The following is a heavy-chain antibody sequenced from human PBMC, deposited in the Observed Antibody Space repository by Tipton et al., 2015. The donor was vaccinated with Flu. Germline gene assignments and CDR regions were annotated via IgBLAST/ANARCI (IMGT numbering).Heavy chain of an antibody. CDR3: ARVYIVGPYCSGGSCYSDAFDI. CDR1: GYTFTGYY. J-gene: IGHJ3*02. Sequence: QLVQSGAEVKKPGASVKVSCKASGYTFTGYYMRWVRQAPGQGLEWMGRINPNSGGTNYAQKLQGRVTMTRDTSISTAYMELSRLRSDDTAVYYCARVYIVGPYCSGGSCYSDAFDIWGQGTMVTVSS. V-gene: IGHV1-2*06. D-gene: IGHD2-15*01. CDR2: INPNSGGT.